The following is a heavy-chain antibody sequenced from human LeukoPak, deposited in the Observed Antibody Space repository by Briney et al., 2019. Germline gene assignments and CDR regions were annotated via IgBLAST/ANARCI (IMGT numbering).Heavy chain of an antibody. CDR3: ARSSGSGSIYYYGMDV. D-gene: IGHD3-10*01. CDR2: IYYSGST. J-gene: IGHJ6*02. CDR1: GGSISGYY. V-gene: IGHV4-59*01. Sequence: PSATLSLTCPVSGGSISGYYWSWIRQPPGKGLEWIGNIYYSGSTNYNPSLKSRVTISVDTSKNQFSLKLNSVTAADTAVYLCARSSGSGSIYYYGMDVWGQGTTVTVS.